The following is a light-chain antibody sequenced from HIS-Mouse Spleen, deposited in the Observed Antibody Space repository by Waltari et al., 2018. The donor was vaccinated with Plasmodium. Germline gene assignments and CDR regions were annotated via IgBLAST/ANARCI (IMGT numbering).Light chain of an antibody. J-gene: IGLJ2*01. CDR2: GKT. Sequence: SSELNQDPAVSVALGQTVRITCQGDSLRSYYESRYQQKPGQAPVLVIYGKTNRPSGIPDPFSGSSSGNTASLTITGAQAEDEADYYCNSRDSSGNHVVFGGGTKLTVL. CDR3: NSRDSSGNHVV. CDR1: SLRSYY. V-gene: IGLV3-19*01.